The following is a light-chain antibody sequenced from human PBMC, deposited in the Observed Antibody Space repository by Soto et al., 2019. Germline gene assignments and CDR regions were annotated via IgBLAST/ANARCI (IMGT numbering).Light chain of an antibody. V-gene: IGKV1-5*03. J-gene: IGKJ1*01. CDR2: GVS. CDR1: QTISNW. Sequence: DIPMTQSPSTLSASVGDRVTITCRASQTISNWLAWYQQKPGKAPNLLIYGVSSVESGVPSRFSGSGSGTEFTLTISNLQPDDFATYYCQQYADYSWTFGQGTKVESK. CDR3: QQYADYSWT.